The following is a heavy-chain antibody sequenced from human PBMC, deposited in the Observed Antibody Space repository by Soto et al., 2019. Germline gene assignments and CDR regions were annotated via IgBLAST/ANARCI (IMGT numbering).Heavy chain of an antibody. CDR1: GFTVSGNY. D-gene: IGHD1-1*01. V-gene: IGHV3-66*01. Sequence: EVQLVESGGGLVQPGGSLRLSCAASGFTVSGNYMSWVRQAPGKGLEWVSIIYGDGSTSYTDSVKGRFTVSRDNSKNTLYLQMNTLRAVDTAVYYCARWTGTTFDYWGQGTLVTVSS. J-gene: IGHJ4*02. CDR2: IYGDGST. CDR3: ARWTGTTFDY.